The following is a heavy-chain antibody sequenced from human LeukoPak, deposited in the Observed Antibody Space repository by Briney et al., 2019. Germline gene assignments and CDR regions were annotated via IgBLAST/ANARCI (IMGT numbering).Heavy chain of an antibody. CDR3: AKDRSGSCHFDY. J-gene: IGHJ4*02. CDR1: GFTFSSYA. Sequence: PGGSLRLSCAASGFTFSSYAMSWVRQAPGKGLEWVSAISGSGGSTYYADSVKGRFTISRDNSKNTPYLQMNSLRAEDTAVYYCAKDRSGSCHFDYWGQGTLVTVSS. D-gene: IGHD1-26*01. CDR2: ISGSGGST. V-gene: IGHV3-23*01.